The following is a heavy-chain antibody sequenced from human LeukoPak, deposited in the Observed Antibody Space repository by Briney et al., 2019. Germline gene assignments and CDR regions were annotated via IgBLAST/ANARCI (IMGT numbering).Heavy chain of an antibody. J-gene: IGHJ5*02. CDR2: INRDGNST. CDR3: AKSSREVRGIIDA. CDR1: GFTFSSYW. V-gene: IGHV3-74*01. D-gene: IGHD3-10*01. Sequence: PGGSLRLSCAASGFTFSSYWMHCVRQAPGKGLVWVSRINRDGNSTTYAGSVKGRFTISRDNANNALYLQMNSLRAENTAVYYCAKSSREVRGIIDAWGQGTLVTVSS.